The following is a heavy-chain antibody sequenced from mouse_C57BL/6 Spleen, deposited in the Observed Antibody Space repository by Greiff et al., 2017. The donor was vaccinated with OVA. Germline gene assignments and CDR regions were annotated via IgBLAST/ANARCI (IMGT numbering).Heavy chain of an antibody. Sequence: VQLQQSGAELMKPGASVKLSCKATGYTFTGYWIEWVKQRPGHGLEWIGEILPGGGSTNYTEKFKGKATFTADTSSNTAYMRLSSLTTEDSASYYCARGSSGYVWFAYWGQGTLVTVSA. CDR3: ARGSSGYVWFAY. J-gene: IGHJ3*01. V-gene: IGHV1-9*01. CDR2: ILPGGGST. D-gene: IGHD3-2*02. CDR1: GYTFTGYW.